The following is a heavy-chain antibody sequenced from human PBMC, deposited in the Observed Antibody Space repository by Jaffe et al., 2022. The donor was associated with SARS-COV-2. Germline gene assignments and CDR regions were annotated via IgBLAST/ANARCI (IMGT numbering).Heavy chain of an antibody. J-gene: IGHJ6*02. D-gene: IGHD3-3*01. CDR2: INHSGST. CDR1: GGSFSGYY. V-gene: IGHV4-34*01. CDR3: ARGRRRPIFGVVRHYYYYGMDV. Sequence: QVQLQQWGAGLLKPSETLSLTCAVYGGSFSGYYWSWIRQPPGKGLEWIGEINHSGSTNYNPSLKSRVTISVDTSKNQFSLKLSSVTAADTAVYYCARGRRRPIFGVVRHYYYYGMDVWGQGTTVTVSS.